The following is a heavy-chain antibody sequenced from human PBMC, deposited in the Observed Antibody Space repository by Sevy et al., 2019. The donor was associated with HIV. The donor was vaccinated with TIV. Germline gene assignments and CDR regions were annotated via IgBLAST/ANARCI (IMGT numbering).Heavy chain of an antibody. D-gene: IGHD3-3*01. CDR1: GYTFTSYY. CDR3: ARDSQSRVYDFWSGYSPQNYYYYGMDV. CDR2: INPSGGST. Sequence: ASVKVSCKASGYTFTSYYMHWVRQAPGQGLEWMGIINPSGGSTSYAQTFQGRVTMTRDTSTSTVYMELSSLRSEDTAVYYCARDSQSRVYDFWSGYSPQNYYYYGMDVWGQGTTVTVSS. V-gene: IGHV1-46*01. J-gene: IGHJ6*02.